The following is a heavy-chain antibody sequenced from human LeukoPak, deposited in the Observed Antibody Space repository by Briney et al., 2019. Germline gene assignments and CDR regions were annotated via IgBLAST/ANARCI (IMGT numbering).Heavy chain of an antibody. CDR3: ARAYGGNSALNY. J-gene: IGHJ4*02. V-gene: IGHV4-59*01. CDR2: IYYSGST. D-gene: IGHD4-17*01. CDR1: GGPISSYY. Sequence: SETLSLTCTVSGGPISSYYWSWIRQPPGKGLEWIGYIYYSGSTNYNPSLKSRVTISVDTSKNQFSLKLSSVTAADTAVYYCARAYGGNSALNYWGQGTLVTVSS.